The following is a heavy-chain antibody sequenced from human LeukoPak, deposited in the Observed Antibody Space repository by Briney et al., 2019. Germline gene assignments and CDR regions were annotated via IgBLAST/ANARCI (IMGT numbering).Heavy chain of an antibody. CDR1: GFTFSDYY. Sequence: LRLSCAASGFTFSDYYMSWIRQHPGKGLEWIGYIYYSGSTYYNPSLKSRVTISVDTSKNQFSLKLSSVTAADTAVYYCARGRTALIFDYWGQGTLVTVSS. D-gene: IGHD6-25*01. J-gene: IGHJ4*02. CDR3: ARGRTALIFDY. V-gene: IGHV4-31*02. CDR2: IYYSGST.